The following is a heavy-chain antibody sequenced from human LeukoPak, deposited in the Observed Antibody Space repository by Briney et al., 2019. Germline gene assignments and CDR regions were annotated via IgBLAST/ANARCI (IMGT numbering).Heavy chain of an antibody. CDR3: AKDRGQRSIAVAGTVGY. D-gene: IGHD6-19*01. J-gene: IGHJ4*02. V-gene: IGHV3-30*02. CDR2: IRYDGSNK. CDR1: GFTFGDYA. Sequence: GGSLRLSCTASGFTFGDYAMSWVRQAPGKGLEWVAFIRYDGSNKYYADSVKGRFTISRDNSKNTLYLQMNSLRAEDTAVYYCAKDRGQRSIAVAGTVGYWGQGTLVTVSS.